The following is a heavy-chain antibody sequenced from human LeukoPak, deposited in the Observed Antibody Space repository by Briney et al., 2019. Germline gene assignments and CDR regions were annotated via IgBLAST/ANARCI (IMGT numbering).Heavy chain of an antibody. CDR1: GYTFTSYG. J-gene: IGHJ3*02. CDR3: ARYDSSGYYPGDAFDI. D-gene: IGHD3-22*01. CDR2: ISAYNGNT. Sequence: ASVKVSCKASGYTFTSYGISWVRQAPGQGLEWMGWISAYNGNTNYAQKLQGRVIMTTDTSTSTAYMELRSLRSDDTAVYYCARYDSSGYYPGDAFDIWGQGTMVTVSS. V-gene: IGHV1-18*01.